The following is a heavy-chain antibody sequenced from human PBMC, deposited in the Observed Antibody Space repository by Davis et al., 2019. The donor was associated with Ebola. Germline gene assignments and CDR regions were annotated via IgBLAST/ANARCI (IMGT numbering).Heavy chain of an antibody. J-gene: IGHJ4*02. D-gene: IGHD2-21*01. CDR2: ISGSGGST. Sequence: GESLKISCAGSGFTFSTDWMSWVRQAPGKGLEWVSAISGSGGSTYYADSVKGRFTISRDNSKNTLYLQMNSLRAEDTAVFYCAKGSTLAMGIVDDWGQGTLVTVSS. CDR3: AKGSTLAMGIVDD. V-gene: IGHV3-23*01. CDR1: GFTFSTDW.